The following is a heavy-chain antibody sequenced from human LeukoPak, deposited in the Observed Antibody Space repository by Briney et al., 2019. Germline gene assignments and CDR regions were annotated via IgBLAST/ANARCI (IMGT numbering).Heavy chain of an antibody. V-gene: IGHV4-34*01. CDR2: INHSGST. CDR3: ARPPFSYYGSGGYFDY. D-gene: IGHD3-10*01. CDR1: GGSFSGYY. J-gene: IGHJ4*02. Sequence: SETLSLTCAVYGGSFSGYYWSWICQPPGKGLEWIGEINHSGSTNYNPSLKSRVTISVDTSKNQFSLKLSSVTAADTAVYYCARPPFSYYGSGGYFDYWGQGTLVTVSS.